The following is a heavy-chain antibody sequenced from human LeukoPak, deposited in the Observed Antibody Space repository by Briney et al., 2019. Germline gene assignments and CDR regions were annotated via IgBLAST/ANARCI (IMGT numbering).Heavy chain of an antibody. D-gene: IGHD5-12*01. CDR3: ARGLMTIMGIPDAFDI. CDR2: VYYSGST. Sequence: SQTLSLTCAVSGDSISSGSYSWSWIRQPLGKRLEWIGYVYYSGSTNYNPSLKSRVTISVDTSKNQFSLKLSSVTAADTAVYYCARGLMTIMGIPDAFDIWGQGTMVTVSS. CDR1: GDSISSGSYS. V-gene: IGHV4-30-4*07. J-gene: IGHJ3*02.